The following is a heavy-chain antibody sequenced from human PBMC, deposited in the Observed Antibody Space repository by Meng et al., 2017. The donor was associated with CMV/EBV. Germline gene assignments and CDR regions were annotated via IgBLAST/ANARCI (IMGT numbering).Heavy chain of an antibody. V-gene: IGHV3-11*04. CDR1: GFTFSDYY. CDR3: ARVGGGVVPAATDYFDY. D-gene: IGHD2-2*01. J-gene: IGHJ4*02. CDR2: ISSSGSTI. Sequence: GGSLRLSCAASGFTFSDYYMSWIRQAPGKGLEWVSYISSSGSTIYYADSVKARFNISRDNAKNSLYLQMNSLRAEDPAVYYCARVGGGVVPAATDYFDYWGQGTLVTVS.